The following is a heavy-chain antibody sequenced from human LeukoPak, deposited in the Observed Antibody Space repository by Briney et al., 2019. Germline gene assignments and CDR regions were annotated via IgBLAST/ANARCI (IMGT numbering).Heavy chain of an antibody. V-gene: IGHV1-2*02. J-gene: IGHJ4*02. CDR3: AREGVDWNHSVYYFDY. CDR2: INPNSGGT. Sequence: ASVKVSCKASGYIFTSYDISWVRQAPGQGLEWMGWINPNSGGTSYAQKFQGRVTMTRDTSISTAYMELSRLRSDDTAVYYCAREGVDWNHSVYYFDYWGQGTLVTVSS. CDR1: GYIFTSYD. D-gene: IGHD1-1*01.